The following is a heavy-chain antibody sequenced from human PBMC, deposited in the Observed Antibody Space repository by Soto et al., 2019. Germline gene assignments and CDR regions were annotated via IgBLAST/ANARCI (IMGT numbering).Heavy chain of an antibody. CDR2: IIPILGIA. Sequence: QVQLVQSGAEVKKPGSSVKVSCKASGGTFSSYTISWVRQAPGQGLEWMGRIIPILGIANYAQKFQGRVTITADKSTSTAYMELSSLRFEDTAVYYCARANYDILTGYYSWGQGTLVTVSS. CDR3: ARANYDILTGYYS. CDR1: GGTFSSYT. D-gene: IGHD3-9*01. V-gene: IGHV1-69*02. J-gene: IGHJ5*02.